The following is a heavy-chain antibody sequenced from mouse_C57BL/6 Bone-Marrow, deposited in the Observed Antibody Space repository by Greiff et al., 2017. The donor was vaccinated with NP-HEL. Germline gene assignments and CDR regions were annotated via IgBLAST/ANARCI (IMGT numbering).Heavy chain of an antibody. D-gene: IGHD2-3*01. V-gene: IGHV12-3*01. CDR2: ITHSGET. J-gene: IGHJ1*03. CDR3: AVDDDGYGDVDG. Sequence: VMLVESGPGLVKPSPTLFLTCSTTGFPITSGYFCFLIRKPPGKPLECMGYITHSGETFYNPSFQSQASITAETSQNQFYLQLNSVTTEDTAMYYCAVDDDGYGDVDGWGTGTTVTVSS. CDR1: GFPITSGYF.